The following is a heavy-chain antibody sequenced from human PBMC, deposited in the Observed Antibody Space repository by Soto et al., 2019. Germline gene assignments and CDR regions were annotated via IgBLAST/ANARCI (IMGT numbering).Heavy chain of an antibody. D-gene: IGHD4-17*01. CDR3: ARAGSTTSANYYYPMDV. CDR1: VVTISTNY. J-gene: IGHJ6*02. V-gene: IGHV3-53*01. Sequence: PGLSLRVSCSAAVVTISTNYRSWLLASQLKGLDLCSFIYSVGTIYYADSLKGRFTISRDISENMVYLQMNSLKAEDTAVYYCARAGSTTSANYYYPMDVWGQGTTVTVSS. CDR2: IYSVGTI.